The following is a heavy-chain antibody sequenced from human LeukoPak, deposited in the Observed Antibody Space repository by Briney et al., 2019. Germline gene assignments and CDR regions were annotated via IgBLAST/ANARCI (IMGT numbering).Heavy chain of an antibody. J-gene: IGHJ6*02. Sequence: PGGSLRLSCAASGFTVSSNYMSWVRQAPGKGLEWVSVIYSGGSTYYADSVKGRFTISRDNSKNTLYLQMNSLRAEDTAVYYCASGVYDFWSGYLYGMDVWGQGTTVTVSS. V-gene: IGHV3-66*01. CDR2: IYSGGST. CDR1: GFTVSSNY. CDR3: ASGVYDFWSGYLYGMDV. D-gene: IGHD3-3*01.